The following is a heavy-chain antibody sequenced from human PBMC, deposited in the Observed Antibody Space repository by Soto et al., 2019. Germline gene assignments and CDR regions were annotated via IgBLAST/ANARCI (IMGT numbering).Heavy chain of an antibody. V-gene: IGHV4-30-2*01. J-gene: IGHJ4*02. CDR3: ARVPDY. CDR1: GFTFSDYY. Sequence: LSCAASGFTFSDYYMSWIRQPPGKGLEWIAYIYHSGSTYYNPSLKSRVTISVDRSKNQFSLKLSSVTAADTAVYYGARVPDYWGQGT. CDR2: IYHSGST.